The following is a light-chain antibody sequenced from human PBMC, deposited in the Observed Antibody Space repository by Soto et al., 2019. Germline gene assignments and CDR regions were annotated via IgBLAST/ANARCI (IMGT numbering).Light chain of an antibody. Sequence: SVLTQPASVSGSPGQSITISCTGTSSDVGSYNLVSWYQQHPGKAPKLMIYEGSKRPSGVSNRFSGSKSGNTASLTISGLQADDEDDYYCCSYAGISTVFGTGTNVTVL. V-gene: IGLV2-23*03. J-gene: IGLJ1*01. CDR2: EGS. CDR1: SSDVGSYNL. CDR3: CSYAGISTV.